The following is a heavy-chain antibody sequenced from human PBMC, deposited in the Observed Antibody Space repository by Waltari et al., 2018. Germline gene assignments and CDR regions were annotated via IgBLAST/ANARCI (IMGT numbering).Heavy chain of an antibody. CDR2: INPNSGGT. Sequence: QVQLVQSGAEVKKPGASVKVSCKASGYTFTGYYMHWVRQAPGQGLEWMGRINPNSGGTNYAQKFQGRVTMTRDTSISTAYMELSRLRSDDTAVYYCARDKVVPAAMVYYYGMDVWGQGTTVTVSS. CDR1: GYTFTGYY. V-gene: IGHV1-2*06. CDR3: ARDKVVPAAMVYYYGMDV. J-gene: IGHJ6*02. D-gene: IGHD2-2*01.